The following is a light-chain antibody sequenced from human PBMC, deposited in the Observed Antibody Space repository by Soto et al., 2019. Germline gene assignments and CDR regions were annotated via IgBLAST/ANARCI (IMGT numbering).Light chain of an antibody. Sequence: DIQMTQSPTSLSASVGDRVTITCRASQGIRNFVAWYQQKPGKATRLLIYAASTLQSVVPSRFSGSGSWTDFPIVSNRLRPADVATFSCQEYSSVPVFGPGTKVDIK. CDR1: QGIRNF. V-gene: IGKV1-27*01. J-gene: IGKJ3*01. CDR3: QEYSSVPV. CDR2: AAS.